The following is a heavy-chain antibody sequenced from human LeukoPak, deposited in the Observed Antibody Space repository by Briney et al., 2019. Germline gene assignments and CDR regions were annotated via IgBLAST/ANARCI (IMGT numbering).Heavy chain of an antibody. CDR3: AKSRYCSSTSCSEPRLYYYNGMDV. CDR2: ISYDGSNK. J-gene: IGHJ6*02. CDR1: GFTFSSYG. D-gene: IGHD2-2*01. V-gene: IGHV3-30*18. Sequence: SGGSLRLSCAASGFTFSSYGMHWVRQAPGKGLEWVAVISYDGSNKYYADSVKGRCTISRDNSKNTLYMQMNSLRAEDTAVYYCAKSRYCSSTSCSEPRLYYYNGMDVWGQGTTVTVS.